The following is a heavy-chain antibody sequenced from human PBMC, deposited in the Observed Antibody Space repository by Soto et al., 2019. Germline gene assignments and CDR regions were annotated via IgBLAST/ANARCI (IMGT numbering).Heavy chain of an antibody. J-gene: IGHJ4*02. CDR2: ISAYNGNT. Sequence: QVQLVQSGAEVKKPGASVKVSCKASGYTFTSYGISWVRQAPGQGLEWMGWISAYNGNTNYAQKLQGXXXMTXXTSXSTAXMXLRSLRSDDTAVYYCAXXXXXXXRRGLLDYWGQGTLVTVSS. V-gene: IGHV1-18*01. CDR3: AXXXXXXXRRGLLDY. CDR1: GYTFTSYG.